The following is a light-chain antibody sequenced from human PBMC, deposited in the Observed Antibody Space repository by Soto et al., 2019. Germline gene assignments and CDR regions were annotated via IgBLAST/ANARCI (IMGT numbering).Light chain of an antibody. V-gene: IGLV1-40*01. CDR3: QSYDSSLSGWV. Sequence: QAVVTQPPSVSGAPGQRVTISCTGSSSNIGAGYDVQWYQQLPGTAPKLLIYGNSNRPSGVPDRFSGSKSGTSASLAITWLQAEDEADYYCQSYDSSLSGWVFGGGTKLTVL. CDR2: GNS. J-gene: IGLJ3*02. CDR1: SSNIGAGYD.